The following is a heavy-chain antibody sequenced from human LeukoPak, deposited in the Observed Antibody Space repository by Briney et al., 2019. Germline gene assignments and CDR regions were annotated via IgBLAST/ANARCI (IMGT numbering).Heavy chain of an antibody. J-gene: IGHJ4*02. D-gene: IGHD6-6*01. CDR2: ISAYNGNT. CDR1: GYTFTSYG. V-gene: IGHV1-18*01. Sequence: ASVKVSCKASGYTFTSYGISWVRQAPGQGLEWMGWISAYNGNTNYAQKLQSRVTMTTDTSTSTAYMELRSLRSDDTAVYYCARDGAVGWTARTFDYWGQGTLVTVSS. CDR3: ARDGAVGWTARTFDY.